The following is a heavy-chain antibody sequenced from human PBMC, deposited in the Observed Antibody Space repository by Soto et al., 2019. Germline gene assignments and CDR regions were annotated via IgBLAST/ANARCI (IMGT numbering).Heavy chain of an antibody. J-gene: IGHJ4*02. CDR3: ARLTGFNSPFPDY. V-gene: IGHV1-18*04. CDR2: IRAHNGDA. Sequence: QVLLMQSGGEVKKPGDSAKVSCKASGFTFRIYAIAWVRQAPGQGLEWMGWIRAHNGDANYAQNFQDRVTMTADTATNTAYLELRSLGTDDTAVYYCARLTGFNSPFPDYWGQRPLVSVSS. CDR1: GFTFRIYA. D-gene: IGHD3-3*01.